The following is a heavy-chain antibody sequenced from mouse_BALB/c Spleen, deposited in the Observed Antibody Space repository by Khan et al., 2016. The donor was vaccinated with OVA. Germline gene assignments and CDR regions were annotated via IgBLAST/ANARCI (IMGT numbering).Heavy chain of an antibody. D-gene: IGHD1-1*01. Sequence: QVQLQQSGAELVKAGASVKMSCKASGYTFPSYWMHWVQQRLGQGLEWFAETNPTNGRTYYNEKFKSKATLTVDKSSSTAYMLLSGPTSEDYAVYDCARIKEIVATYFDDWGQGTTRTVSS. CDR2: TNPTNGRT. J-gene: IGHJ2*01. CDR1: GYTFPSYW. CDR3: ARIKEIVATYFDD. V-gene: IGHV1S81*02.